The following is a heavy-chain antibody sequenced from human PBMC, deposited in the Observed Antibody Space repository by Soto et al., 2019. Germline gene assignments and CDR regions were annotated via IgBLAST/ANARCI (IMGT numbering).Heavy chain of an antibody. CDR2: ISYDGSNK. CDR1: GFTFSSYA. Sequence: QVQLVESGGGVVQPRRSLRLSCAASGFTFSSYAMHWVRQAPGKGLEWVAVISYDGSNKYYADSVKGRFTISRDNSKNTLYLQMNSLRAEDTAVYYCARDLSEYYYYYGMDVWGQGTTVTVSS. J-gene: IGHJ6*02. CDR3: ARDLSEYYYYYGMDV. D-gene: IGHD6-25*01. V-gene: IGHV3-30-3*01.